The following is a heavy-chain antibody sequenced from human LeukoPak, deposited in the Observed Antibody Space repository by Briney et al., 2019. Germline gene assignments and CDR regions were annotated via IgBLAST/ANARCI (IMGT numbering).Heavy chain of an antibody. J-gene: IGHJ4*02. Sequence: GGSLRLSCAASGFTFSSYGMHWARQAPGKGLEWVAVISYDGSNKYYADSVKGRFTISRDNSKNTLYLQMNSLRAEDTAVYYCAKPLMTTVTLFDYWGQGTLVTVSS. D-gene: IGHD4-17*01. CDR1: GFTFSSYG. CDR3: AKPLMTTVTLFDY. CDR2: ISYDGSNK. V-gene: IGHV3-30*18.